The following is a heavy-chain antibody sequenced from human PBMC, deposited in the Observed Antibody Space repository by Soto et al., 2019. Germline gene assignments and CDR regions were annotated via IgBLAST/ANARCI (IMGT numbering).Heavy chain of an antibody. J-gene: IGHJ5*02. Sequence: GGSLRLSCAASGFTFSSYSMNWVRQAPGKGLEWVSYISSSSSTIYYADSVKGRFTISRDNAKNSLYLQMNSLGAEDTAVYYCALLTTVASNWFDPWGQGTLVTVSS. CDR3: ALLTTVASNWFDP. D-gene: IGHD4-17*01. V-gene: IGHV3-48*01. CDR2: ISSSSSTI. CDR1: GFTFSSYS.